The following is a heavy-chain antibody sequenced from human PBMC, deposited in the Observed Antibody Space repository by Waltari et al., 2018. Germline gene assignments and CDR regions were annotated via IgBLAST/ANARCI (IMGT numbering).Heavy chain of an antibody. V-gene: IGHV1-24*01. CDR3: ATGSWSTPGWFDT. D-gene: IGHD3-10*01. CDR1: GNTLIELS. CDR2: FDPEGGET. J-gene: IGHJ5*02. Sequence: QVQLVQSGAEVKKPGASVKVSCKVSGNTLIELSMHWVRQAPGEGLEWMGGFDPEGGETVYAQKFQGRVTMTEDTSTDTAYMELSSLRSDDTAVYYCATGSWSTPGWFDTWGQGTLVTVSS.